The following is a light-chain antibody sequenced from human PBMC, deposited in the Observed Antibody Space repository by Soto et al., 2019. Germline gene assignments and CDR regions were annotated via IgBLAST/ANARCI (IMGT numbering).Light chain of an antibody. Sequence: DIQVTQSPSSLSASVGDRVTITCRASQSISNFLNWYQQKPGESPKLLIFAASSLQIGVPSRFSGSGSGTDFTLAITSLQPEDFATYYCQQSYSNPFTFGPGTKVDI. V-gene: IGKV1-39*01. CDR2: AAS. CDR1: QSISNF. J-gene: IGKJ3*01. CDR3: QQSYSNPFT.